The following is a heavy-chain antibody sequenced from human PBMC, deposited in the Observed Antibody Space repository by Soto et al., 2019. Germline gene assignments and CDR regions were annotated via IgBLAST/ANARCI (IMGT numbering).Heavy chain of an antibody. CDR1: GGSFSGYY. D-gene: IGHD2-15*01. CDR2: INHSGST. J-gene: IGHJ6*02. V-gene: IGHV4-34*01. Sequence: PSETLSLTCAVYGGSFSGYYWSWIRQPPGKGLEWIGEINHSGSTNYNPSLKSRVTISVDTSKNQFSLKLSSVTAADTAVYYCARGLRGGSPHYYYGMDVWGQGTTVTVSS. CDR3: ARGLRGGSPHYYYGMDV.